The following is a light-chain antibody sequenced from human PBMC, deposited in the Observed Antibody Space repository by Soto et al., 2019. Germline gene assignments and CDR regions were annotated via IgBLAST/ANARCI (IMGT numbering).Light chain of an antibody. V-gene: IGLV2-14*03. CDR2: DVS. Sequence: QSALTQPASVSGSPGQSITISCTGANSDIGDYNYVSWYQHHPGKAPKLIIYDVSSRPSGVSHRFSASKSGNTASLTISGLQAEDEADYYCSSPTTSSSTLDVFGTGTKLTVL. CDR3: SSPTTSSSTLDV. CDR1: NSDIGDYNY. J-gene: IGLJ1*01.